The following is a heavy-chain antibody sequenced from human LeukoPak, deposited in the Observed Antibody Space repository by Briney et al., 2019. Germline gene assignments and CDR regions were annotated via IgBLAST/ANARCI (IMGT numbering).Heavy chain of an antibody. CDR1: GGSISGYY. CDR3: ARPGTPASITYPLDY. V-gene: IGHV4-59*08. D-gene: IGHD3-16*01. CDR2: IYYSGST. Sequence: SETLSLTCTVSGGSISGYYWSWIRQAPGKGLEWIGNIYYSGSTNYNPSLKSRVTISVDTSKNQFSLNLSSVTAADTAVYYCARPGTPASITYPLDYWGHGALVTVSS. J-gene: IGHJ4*01.